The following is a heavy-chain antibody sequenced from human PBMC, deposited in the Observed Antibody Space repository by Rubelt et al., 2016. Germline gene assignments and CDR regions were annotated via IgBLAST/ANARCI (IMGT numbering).Heavy chain of an antibody. Sequence: QVQLQESGPGLVKPSETLSLTCSVSDDSMTEYYWAWIRQPPGEGLEWVAYIHSNGDTHYSPSLKSRLVVSIDTSKHQRPLKLTSVTAADTAIYYWARAGRPGEGFVDHWGQGTLVTVSS. V-gene: IGHV4-4*08. CDR3: ARAGRPGEGFVDH. CDR1: DDSMTEYY. J-gene: IGHJ4*02. CDR2: IHSNGDT. D-gene: IGHD7-27*01.